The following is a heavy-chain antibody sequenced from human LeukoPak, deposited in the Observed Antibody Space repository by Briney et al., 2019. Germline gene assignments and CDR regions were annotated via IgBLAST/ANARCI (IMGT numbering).Heavy chain of an antibody. J-gene: IGHJ3*02. CDR1: GFTFSSYA. V-gene: IGHV3-23*01. CDR2: ISGSGDST. Sequence: GGSLRLSCAASGFTFSSYAMSWVRQAPGKGLEWVSAISGSGDSTHYADSVKGRFTISRDNSKHTLYLQMNSLRAEDTAVYYCAKRVAMAITDAFDIWGQGTMVTVSS. D-gene: IGHD2-21*01. CDR3: AKRVAMAITDAFDI.